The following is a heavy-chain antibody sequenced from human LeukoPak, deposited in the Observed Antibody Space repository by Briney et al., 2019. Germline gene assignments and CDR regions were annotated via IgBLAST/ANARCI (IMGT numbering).Heavy chain of an antibody. D-gene: IGHD3-22*01. CDR3: ARQATYYYDSSGSKGFDY. CDR2: IYYSGST. Sequence: SETLSLTCTVSGGSISSSSYYWGWIRQPPGKGLEWIGSIYYSGSTYYNPSLKSRATISVDTSKNQFSLKLSSVTAADTAVYYCARQATYYYDSSGSKGFDYWGQGTLVTVSS. V-gene: IGHV4-39*01. J-gene: IGHJ4*02. CDR1: GGSISSSSYY.